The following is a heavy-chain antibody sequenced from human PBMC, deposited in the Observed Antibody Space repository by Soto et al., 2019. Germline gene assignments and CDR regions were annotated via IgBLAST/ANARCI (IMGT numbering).Heavy chain of an antibody. D-gene: IGHD3-3*01. CDR1: GFTFSSYW. CDR2: INSDGSST. J-gene: IGHJ4*02. Sequence: PGGSLRLSCAASGFTFSSYWMHWVRQAPGKGLVWVSRINSDGSSTGYADSVKGRFTISRDNAKNTLYLQMNSLRAEDTAVYYCAREDFWSGYLPGYWGQGTLVTVSS. V-gene: IGHV3-74*01. CDR3: AREDFWSGYLPGY.